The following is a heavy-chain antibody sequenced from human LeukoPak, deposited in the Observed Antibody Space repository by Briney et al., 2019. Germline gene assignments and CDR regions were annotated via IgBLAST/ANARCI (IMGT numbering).Heavy chain of an antibody. J-gene: IGHJ5*02. Sequence: PSETLSLTCTVSGYSISSGCYWGWIRQPPGKGLEWIGSIYHSGSTYYNPSLKSRVTISVDTSKNQFSLKLSSVTAADTAVYYCARDLGSSYYERSAWFDPWGQGTLVTVSS. CDR1: GYSISSGCY. V-gene: IGHV4-38-2*02. CDR3: ARDLGSSYYERSAWFDP. CDR2: IYHSGST. D-gene: IGHD3-16*01.